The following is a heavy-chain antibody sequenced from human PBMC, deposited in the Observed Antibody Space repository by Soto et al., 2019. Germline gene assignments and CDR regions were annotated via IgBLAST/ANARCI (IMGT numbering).Heavy chain of an antibody. CDR1: GDTFAFYS. J-gene: IGHJ4*02. Sequence: QVQLVQSGAEVKRPGSSVKVSCKASGDTFAFYSINWVRHAPGLGLEWMGRINPILSMSNYAQRFQGRVTMTADKSTSTAYMVLNSLRSEDTAMYYCATSYGSGYRAFDYWGQGALVTVSS. V-gene: IGHV1-69*02. CDR3: ATSYGSGYRAFDY. CDR2: INPILSMS. D-gene: IGHD3-10*01.